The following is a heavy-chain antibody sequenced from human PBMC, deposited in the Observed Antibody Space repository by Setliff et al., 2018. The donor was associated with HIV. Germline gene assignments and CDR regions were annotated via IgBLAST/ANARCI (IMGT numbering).Heavy chain of an antibody. Sequence: SETLSLTCTVSGGSISSHYWSWIRQPPGKGLEWIGRIYTSGSTNYNPSLKSRVTISVDTSKNQFSLKLSSVTAADTAVYYCARGLSIFGVATPGFYSFMDVWGKGTTVTVSS. CDR3: ARGLSIFGVATPGFYSFMDV. D-gene: IGHD3-3*01. CDR1: GGSISSHY. CDR2: IYTSGST. J-gene: IGHJ6*03. V-gene: IGHV4-4*08.